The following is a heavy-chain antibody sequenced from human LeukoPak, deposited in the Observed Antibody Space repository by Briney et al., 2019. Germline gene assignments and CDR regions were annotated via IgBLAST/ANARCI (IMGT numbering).Heavy chain of an antibody. D-gene: IGHD1-14*01. V-gene: IGHV1-8*01. J-gene: IGHJ4*02. CDR2: MNPDSGNT. Sequence: ASVKVSCKASGYTFTTYDITWVRQATGQGLEWMGWMNPDSGNTGYAQNLKGRVTMTSDPSISTAYMELSSLRSEDTAVYYCGRDIRNQLYSDYWGQGTLITVSS. CDR3: GRDIRNQLYSDY. CDR1: GYTFTTYD.